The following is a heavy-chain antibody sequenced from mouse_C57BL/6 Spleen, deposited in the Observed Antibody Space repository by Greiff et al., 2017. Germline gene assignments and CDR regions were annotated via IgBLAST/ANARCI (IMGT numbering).Heavy chain of an antibody. CDR3: ARDGNFFDY. D-gene: IGHD2-1*01. CDR2: IDPSDSET. CDR1: GYTFTSYW. V-gene: IGHV1-52*01. Sequence: QVQLQQPGAELVRPGSSVKLSCKASGYTFTSYWMHWVKQRPIQGLEWIGNIDPSDSETHYTQKFKDKATLTVDKSSRTAYMQLSSLTSEDSAGYYGARDGNFFDYWGQGTTLTVSS. J-gene: IGHJ2*01.